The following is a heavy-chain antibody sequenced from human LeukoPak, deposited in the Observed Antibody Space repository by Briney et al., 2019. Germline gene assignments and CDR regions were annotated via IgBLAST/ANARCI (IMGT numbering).Heavy chain of an antibody. J-gene: IGHJ4*02. CDR3: ARDGPYYYDSSGFDY. V-gene: IGHV1-69*05. CDR1: GGAFSSYA. Sequence: SVKVSCKASGGAFSSYAISWVRQAPGQGLEWMGRIIPIFGTANYAQKFQGRVTITTDESTSTAYMELSSLRSEDTAVYYCARDGPYYYDSSGFDYWGQGTLVTVSS. CDR2: IIPIFGTA. D-gene: IGHD3-22*01.